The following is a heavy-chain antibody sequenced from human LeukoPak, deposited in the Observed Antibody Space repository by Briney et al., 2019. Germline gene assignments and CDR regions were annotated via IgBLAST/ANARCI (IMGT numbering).Heavy chain of an antibody. CDR1: GFSVSSNY. CDR3: ASDSSGWYSLNY. V-gene: IGHV3-53*01. D-gene: IGHD6-19*01. J-gene: IGHJ4*02. CDR2: IYSGGST. Sequence: GGSLRLSCAASGFSVSSNYMSWVRQAPGKGLEWVSVIYSGGSTYYADSVKGRFTISRDNSKNTLYLQMNSLRAEDTAVYYCASDSSGWYSLNYWGQGTLVTVSS.